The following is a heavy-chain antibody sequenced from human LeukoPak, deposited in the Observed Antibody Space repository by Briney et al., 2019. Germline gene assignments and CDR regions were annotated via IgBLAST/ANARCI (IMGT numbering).Heavy chain of an antibody. Sequence: SETLSLTCAVSGGSISSGGYSWSWIRQPPGKGLEWIGEINHSGSTNYNPSLKSRVTISVDTSKNQFSLKLSSVTAADTAVYYCATSKLWFGDRRFDPWGQGTLVTVSS. CDR3: ATSKLWFGDRRFDP. CDR2: INHSGST. J-gene: IGHJ5*02. D-gene: IGHD3-10*01. V-gene: IGHV4-30-2*01. CDR1: GGSISSGGYS.